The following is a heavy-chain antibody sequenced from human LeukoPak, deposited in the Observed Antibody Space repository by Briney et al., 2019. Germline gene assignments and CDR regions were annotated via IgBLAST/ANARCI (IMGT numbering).Heavy chain of an antibody. D-gene: IGHD6-19*01. CDR3: ARDLIAVAGTRVFDY. V-gene: IGHV3-53*01. CDR1: GFTVSSNY. J-gene: IGHJ4*02. Sequence: PGGSLRLSCAASGFTVSSNYMSWVRQAPGKGLEWVSVIYSGGSTYYADSVKGRFTISRDNSKNTLYLQMNSLRAEDTAVYYCARDLIAVAGTRVFDYWGQGTLVTVSS. CDR2: IYSGGST.